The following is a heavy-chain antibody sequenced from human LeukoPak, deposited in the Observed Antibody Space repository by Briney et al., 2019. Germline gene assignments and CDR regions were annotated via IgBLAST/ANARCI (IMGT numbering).Heavy chain of an antibody. Sequence: SVKVSCKASRGTFSSSAISWVRQAPGQGLEWMGGIIPIFGTPNYAQKFQGRVTMTTDTPTSTAYMELRSLRSDDTAVYYCARDEDYGIFVNVDYWGQGTLVTVSS. CDR3: ARDEDYGIFVNVDY. CDR1: RGTFSSSA. CDR2: IIPIFGTP. V-gene: IGHV1-69*05. J-gene: IGHJ4*02. D-gene: IGHD4-17*01.